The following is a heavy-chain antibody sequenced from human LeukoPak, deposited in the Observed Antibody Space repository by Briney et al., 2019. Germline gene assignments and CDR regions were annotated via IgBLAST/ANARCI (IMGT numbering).Heavy chain of an antibody. D-gene: IGHD3-22*01. V-gene: IGHV3-30*18. CDR3: AKEAVNYYDSSGYFDDTFDI. J-gene: IGHJ3*02. CDR2: ISYDGSNK. CDR1: GFTFSSYG. Sequence: PGRSLRLSCAASGFTFSSYGMNWVRQARGKGLEWVAVISYDGSNKYYADSVKGRFTISRDNSKNTLYLQMNSLRAEDTAVYYCAKEAVNYYDSSGYFDDTFDIWGQGTMVTVSS.